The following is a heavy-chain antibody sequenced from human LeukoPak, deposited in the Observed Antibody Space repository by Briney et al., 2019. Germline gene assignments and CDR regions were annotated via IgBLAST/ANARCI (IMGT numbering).Heavy chain of an antibody. D-gene: IGHD4-23*01. V-gene: IGHV1-18*01. Sequence: ASVKVSCTSSGYTFTSYGITWVRQAPGQGIEWMGWTSAYNGNTNYAQKLQGRVTMTTDTSTSTAYLELRSLRSDDTAVYYCARVSATVVTPPLDWGQGTLVTVSS. CDR2: TSAYNGNT. CDR1: GYTFTSYG. J-gene: IGHJ4*02. CDR3: ARVSATVVTPPLD.